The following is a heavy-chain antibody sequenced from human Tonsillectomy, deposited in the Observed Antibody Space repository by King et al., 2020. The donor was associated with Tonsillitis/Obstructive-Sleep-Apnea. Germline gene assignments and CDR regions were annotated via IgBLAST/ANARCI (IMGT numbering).Heavy chain of an antibody. CDR3: ARDLDFWRGYYHSYYGMDV. Sequence: VQLVESGGGVVQPGRSLRLACAASGFTFSSYGMYWVRQAPGKGLEWVAVISSDGSEKYYADSVKGRFTIFRDNSKNTLYLQMNSLRAEDTAVYYCARDLDFWRGYYHSYYGMDVWGQGTTVTVSS. V-gene: IGHV3-30*04. CDR2: ISSDGSEK. J-gene: IGHJ6*02. CDR1: GFTFSSYG. D-gene: IGHD3-3*01.